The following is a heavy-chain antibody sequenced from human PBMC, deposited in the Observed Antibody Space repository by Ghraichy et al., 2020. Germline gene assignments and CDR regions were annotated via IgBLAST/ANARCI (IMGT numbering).Heavy chain of an antibody. CDR2: ISDGGDST. Sequence: GGSLRLSCAASGFTFSTYAMYWVRQAPGKGLEWVSSISDGGDSTYYADSVKGRFTISRDTSKNTLYLQMNSLRAEDTAVYYCAKRFDQPSGKYYFDNWGQGTMVTVSS. J-gene: IGHJ4*02. CDR3: AKRFDQPSGKYYFDN. CDR1: GFTFSTYA. D-gene: IGHD3-10*01. V-gene: IGHV3-23*01.